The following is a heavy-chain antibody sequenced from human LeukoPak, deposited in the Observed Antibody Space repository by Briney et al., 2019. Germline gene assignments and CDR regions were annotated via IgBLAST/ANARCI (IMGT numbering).Heavy chain of an antibody. Sequence: SETLSLTCAVYGGSFSGYYWSWIRQPPGKGLEWIREINHSGSTNYNPSLKSRVTISVDTSKNQFSLKLSSVTAADTAVYYCARTGITMVRGANVSFDYWGQGTLVTVSS. CDR3: ARTGITMVRGANVSFDY. CDR1: GGSFSGYY. V-gene: IGHV4-34*01. CDR2: INHSGST. D-gene: IGHD3-10*01. J-gene: IGHJ4*02.